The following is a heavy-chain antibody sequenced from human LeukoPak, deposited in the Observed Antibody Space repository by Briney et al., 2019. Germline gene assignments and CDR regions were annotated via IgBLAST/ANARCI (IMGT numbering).Heavy chain of an antibody. V-gene: IGHV4-61*08. Sequence: SETLSLTCSVSGFSISGGYYWGWIRQPPGKGLEWIGYIYYSGSTNYNPSLKSRVPISVDTSKNQFSLKLSSVTAADTAVYYCAGGSTPGTSDYWGQGTLVTVSS. J-gene: IGHJ4*02. CDR3: AGGSTPGTSDY. CDR1: GFSISGGYY. CDR2: IYYSGST.